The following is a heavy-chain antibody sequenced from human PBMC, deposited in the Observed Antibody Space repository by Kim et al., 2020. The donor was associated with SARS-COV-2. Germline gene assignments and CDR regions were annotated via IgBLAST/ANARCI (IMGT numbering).Heavy chain of an antibody. J-gene: IGHJ4*02. D-gene: IGHD1-20*01. V-gene: IGHV3-23*01. CDR3: AGRRYYFDY. CDR2: ISGTGHST. CDR1: GFTFSSYD. Sequence: GGSLRLSCAASGFTFSSYDMSWVRQAPGKGLEWVSGISGTGHSTYYADSVKGRFTISRDNSKNTVYLQMNSLRAEDTAVYYCAGRRYYFDYWGQGTLVTVSS.